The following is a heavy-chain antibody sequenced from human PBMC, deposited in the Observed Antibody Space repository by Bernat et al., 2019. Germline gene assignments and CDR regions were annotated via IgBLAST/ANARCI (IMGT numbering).Heavy chain of an antibody. Sequence: EVQLLESGGGLVQPGGSLRISCAASGFTFSSYAMSWVRQAPGKGLEWVSGISGSGGSTYYADSVKGRFTISRDNSKNTLYLQMNSLRVEDTAVYYCAKDDEYYDILTAYWFDPWGQGTLVTVSS. CDR3: AKDDEYYDILTAYWFDP. D-gene: IGHD3-9*01. V-gene: IGHV3-23*01. J-gene: IGHJ5*02. CDR1: GFTFSSYA. CDR2: ISGSGGST.